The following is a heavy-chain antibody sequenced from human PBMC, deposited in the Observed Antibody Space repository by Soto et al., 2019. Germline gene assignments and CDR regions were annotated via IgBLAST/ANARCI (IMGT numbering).Heavy chain of an antibody. V-gene: IGHV3-33*01. J-gene: IGHJ5*02. Sequence: GGSLRLSCAASGFIFSNYGMHWVRQAPGKGLEWVAIIWYDGTNEYYANSVKGRFTISRDNSKNTLYLQMNSLRADDTAVHYCARDSYPQLLSRYNWFDPWGQGTLVTVSS. CDR3: ARDSYPQLLSRYNWFDP. CDR2: IWYDGTNE. CDR1: GFIFSNYG. D-gene: IGHD1-1*01.